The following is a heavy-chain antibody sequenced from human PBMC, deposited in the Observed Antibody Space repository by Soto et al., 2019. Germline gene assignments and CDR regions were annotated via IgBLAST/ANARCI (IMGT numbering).Heavy chain of an antibody. CDR2: ISYDGSNK. Sequence: QVQLVESGGGVVQPGRSLRLSCAASGFTFSSYAMHWVRQAPGKGLEWVAVISYDGSNKYYADSVKGRFTISRDNSKNTLYLQMNSLRAEDTAVYYCARDQYYDYGDPDRFEVRGISDYWGQGTLVTVSS. D-gene: IGHD4-17*01. J-gene: IGHJ4*02. CDR3: ARDQYYDYGDPDRFEVRGISDY. CDR1: GFTFSSYA. V-gene: IGHV3-30-3*01.